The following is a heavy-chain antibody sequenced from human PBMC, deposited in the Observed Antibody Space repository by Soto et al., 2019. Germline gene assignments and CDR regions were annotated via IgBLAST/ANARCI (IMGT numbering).Heavy chain of an antibody. Sequence: GGSLRLSCGASGFTLSSYWMHWVRQAPGKGLVWVSRISSDGSGTSYADSVRGRFTISRDNAKNTLYLQMNSLRVEDTAVYYCVRWATTGDYWGQGTLVTVSS. CDR2: ISSDGSGT. CDR3: VRWATTGDY. CDR1: GFTLSSYW. V-gene: IGHV3-74*01. J-gene: IGHJ4*02. D-gene: IGHD4-17*01.